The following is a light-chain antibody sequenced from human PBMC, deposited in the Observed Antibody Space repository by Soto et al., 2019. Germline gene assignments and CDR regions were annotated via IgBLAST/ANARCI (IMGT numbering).Light chain of an antibody. CDR3: QQRSNWIT. V-gene: IGKV3-11*01. CDR2: GAS. Sequence: EIVMTQSPATLSVSPGERAPLSCRASQSISSNLAWYQQKPGQAPRLLIYGASSRATGIPDRFSGSGSGTNFTLAIIRLEPEDFAVYYCQQRSNWITVGQGTRLEIK. CDR1: QSISSN. J-gene: IGKJ5*01.